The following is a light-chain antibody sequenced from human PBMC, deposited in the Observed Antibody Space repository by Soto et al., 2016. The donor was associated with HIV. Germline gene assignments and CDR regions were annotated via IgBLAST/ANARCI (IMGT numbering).Light chain of an antibody. CDR1: QSLVHGDGNTY. J-gene: IGKJ1*01. CDR2: TVS. V-gene: IGKV2-24*01. CDR3: MQGSHYPPWT. Sequence: DIVMTQTPLSSPVTLGQPASISCRSSQSLVHGDGNTYLSWLHQRPGQPPRLLIYTVSNRLSGVPDRFSGSGAGTDFTLGISRVEAEDVGIYYCMQGSHYPPWTFGQGTRVEIK.